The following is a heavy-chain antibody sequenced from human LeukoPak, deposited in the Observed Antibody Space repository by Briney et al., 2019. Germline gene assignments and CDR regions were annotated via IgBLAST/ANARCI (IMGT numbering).Heavy chain of an antibody. J-gene: IGHJ4*02. CDR3: ARAKYYYDSSGYCD. CDR1: GFTFDDYG. CDR2: INWNGGST. V-gene: IGHV3-20*04. D-gene: IGHD3-22*01. Sequence: EGSLRLSCAASGFTFDDYGRSWVRQAPGKGLEWLSGINWNGGSTGYADSVKGRFTISRDNAKNSLYLQMNSLRAEDTALYYCARAKYYYDSSGYCDWGQGTLVTVSS.